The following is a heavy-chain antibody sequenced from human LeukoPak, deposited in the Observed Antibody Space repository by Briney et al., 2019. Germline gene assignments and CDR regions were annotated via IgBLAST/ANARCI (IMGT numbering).Heavy chain of an antibody. J-gene: IGHJ4*02. CDR2: IITSAGST. CDR3: ARVEGLTATVTD. Sequence: ASVKVSCKASGYTFTSYYMHWVRQAPGQGLEWMGLIITSAGSTTYAQNFQGRVTLTRDTSTSTVYMEMSSLRSVDTAVYYCARVEGLTATVTDWGQGTLVTVSS. V-gene: IGHV1-46*01. CDR1: GYTFTSYY. D-gene: IGHD5-18*01.